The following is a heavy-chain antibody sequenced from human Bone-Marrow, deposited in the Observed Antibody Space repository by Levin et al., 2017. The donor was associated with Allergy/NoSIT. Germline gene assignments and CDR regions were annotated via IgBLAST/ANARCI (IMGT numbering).Heavy chain of an antibody. CDR2: INPNSGAT. CDR1: GYIFTLYY. D-gene: IGHD2-2*01. CDR3: ARAVRRGPASSSSNDH. V-gene: IGHV1-2*06. J-gene: IGHJ4*02. Sequence: ASVKVSCETSGYIFTLYYIHWVRQAPGQGLEWVGRINPNSGATNYVQKFEGRVTMTADTTTLTVYMDLSDLRSDDTAIYYCARAVRRGPASSSSNDHWGQGTLVTVSS.